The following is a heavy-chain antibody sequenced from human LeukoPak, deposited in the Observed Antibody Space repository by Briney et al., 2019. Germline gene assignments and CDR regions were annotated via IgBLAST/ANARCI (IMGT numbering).Heavy chain of an antibody. CDR1: GFTVSDNN. CDR2: LHRDGSV. V-gene: IGHV3-53*01. D-gene: IGHD3-16*01. J-gene: IGHJ4*02. CDR3: VKVPGGGY. Sequence: GGSLRLSCAASGFTVSDNNMIWVRQAPGKGLEWVSTLHRDGSVRYADSVNGRFTISRDDSKNTLSLQMSSLRDEDTAVYYCVKVPGGGYWGQGTLVTVSS.